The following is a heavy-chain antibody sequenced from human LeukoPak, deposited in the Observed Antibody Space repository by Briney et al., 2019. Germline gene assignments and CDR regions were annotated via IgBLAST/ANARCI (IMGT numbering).Heavy chain of an antibody. CDR3: AKGLSLVNRAIKLAYCGGECYSFDY. Sequence: PGGSLRLSCAASGFTFSSYGMHWVRQAPGKGLEWVAFIRYDGSNKYYADSVKGRFTISRDNSKNTLYLQMNSLRAEDTAVYYCAKGLSLVNRAIKLAYCGGECYSFDYWGQGTLVTVSS. V-gene: IGHV3-30*02. CDR1: GFTFSSYG. D-gene: IGHD2-21*01. CDR2: IRYDGSNK. J-gene: IGHJ4*02.